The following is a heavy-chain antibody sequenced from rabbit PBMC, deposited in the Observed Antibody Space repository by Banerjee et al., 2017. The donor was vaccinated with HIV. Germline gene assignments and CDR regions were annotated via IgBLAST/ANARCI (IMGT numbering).Heavy chain of an antibody. CDR1: GFSFSSGQD. Sequence: QEQLVESGGGLVQPEGSLTLTCTASGFSFSSGQDMCWVRQAPGKGLEWIACIYVGNSGRTYYASWAKGRFTISKTSSTTVTLQMTSLTAADTATYFCARGSPDATVSGYYLGYFNLWGQGTLVTVS. J-gene: IGHJ4*01. CDR2: IYVGNSGRT. CDR3: ARGSPDATVSGYYLGYFNL. D-gene: IGHD1-1*01. V-gene: IGHV1S45*01.